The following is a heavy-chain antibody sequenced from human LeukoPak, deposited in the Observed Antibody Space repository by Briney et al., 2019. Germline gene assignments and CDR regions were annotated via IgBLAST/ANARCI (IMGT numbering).Heavy chain of an antibody. Sequence: GGSLRLSCAASGFTFSSYGMHWVRQAPGKGLEWVAVIWYDGSNKYYADSVKGRFTISRDNSKNTLYLQMNSLRAEDTAVYYCAREKWELQRVAFDIWGQGTMVTVSS. V-gene: IGHV3-33*01. CDR1: GFTFSSYG. D-gene: IGHD1-26*01. CDR2: IWYDGSNK. CDR3: AREKWELQRVAFDI. J-gene: IGHJ3*02.